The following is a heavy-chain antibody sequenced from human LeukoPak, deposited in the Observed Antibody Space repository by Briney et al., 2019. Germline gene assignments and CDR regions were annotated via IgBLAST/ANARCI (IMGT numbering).Heavy chain of an antibody. CDR1: GGTFSSYA. CDR3: ARDVAYGDNLSLYYYHGMDV. D-gene: IGHD4-17*01. J-gene: IGHJ6*04. CDR2: IIPIFGTA. V-gene: IGHV1-69*06. Sequence: SVKVSCKASGGTFSSYAISWVRQAPGQGLEWMGGIIPIFGTANYAQKFQGRVTITADKSTSTAYMELSSLRSEDTAVYYCARDVAYGDNLSLYYYHGMDVWGKGTTVTVSS.